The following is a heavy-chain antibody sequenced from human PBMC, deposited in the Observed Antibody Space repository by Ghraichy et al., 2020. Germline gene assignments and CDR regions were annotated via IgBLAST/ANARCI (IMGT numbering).Heavy chain of an antibody. CDR1: GGSISSSSYY. CDR3: ARSEGIAAAGDFDY. Sequence: SETLSLTCTVSGGSISSSSYYWGWIRQPPGKGLEWIGSIYYSGSTYYNPSLKSRVTISVDTSKNQFSLKLSSVTAADTAVYYCARSEGIAAAGDFDYWGQGTLVTVSS. D-gene: IGHD6-13*01. CDR2: IYYSGST. V-gene: IGHV4-39*01. J-gene: IGHJ4*02.